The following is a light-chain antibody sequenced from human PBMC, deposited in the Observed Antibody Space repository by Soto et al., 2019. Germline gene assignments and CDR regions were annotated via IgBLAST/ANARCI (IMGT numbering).Light chain of an antibody. V-gene: IGKV3-20*01. Sequence: EIVLTQSPGTLSLSPVERATLSCRASQSVSNNYLAWYQQKPGQDPRLLIYGTSSRATGIPDRFSGSGSGTDFTLTIRRLEPEDFAVYYCQQYGSSPLTFGQGTKVDIK. CDR3: QQYGSSPLT. J-gene: IGKJ1*01. CDR2: GTS. CDR1: QSVSNNY.